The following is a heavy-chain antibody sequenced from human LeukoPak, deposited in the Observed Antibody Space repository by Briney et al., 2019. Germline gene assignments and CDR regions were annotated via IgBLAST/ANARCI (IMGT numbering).Heavy chain of an antibody. CDR3: ARSRGPDYDILTGYYTARSDAFDI. CDR2: ISSSSSTI. J-gene: IGHJ3*02. Sequence: GGSLRLSCAASGFTFSSYSMNWVRQAPGKGLEWVSYISSSSSTIYYADSVKGRFTISRDNAKNSLYLQMNSLRAEDTAVYYCARSRGPDYDILTGYYTARSDAFDIWGQGTMVTVSS. CDR1: GFTFSSYS. D-gene: IGHD3-9*01. V-gene: IGHV3-48*04.